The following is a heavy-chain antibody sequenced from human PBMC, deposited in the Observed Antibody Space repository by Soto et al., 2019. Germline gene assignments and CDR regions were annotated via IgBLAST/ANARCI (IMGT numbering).Heavy chain of an antibody. D-gene: IGHD1-20*01. CDR2: INQDGSEK. Sequence: PGGSLRLSCAASGFSFSRYWMSWVRQAPGKGLEWVANINQDGSEKNYVDSVKGRFTISRDNAKNSLYLQMSSLRAEDTAVYYCAKDEFEYNWNDVRLLFLPLVDYWGQGTLVTVSS. CDR1: GFSFSRYW. CDR3: AKDEFEYNWNDVRLLFLPLVDY. V-gene: IGHV3-7*05. J-gene: IGHJ4*02.